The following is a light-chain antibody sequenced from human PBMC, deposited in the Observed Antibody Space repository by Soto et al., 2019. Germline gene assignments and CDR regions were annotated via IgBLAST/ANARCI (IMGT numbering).Light chain of an antibody. Sequence: DIQMTQSPSTLSASVGDRVTITCRASQSISSWLAWYQQKPGKAPKLLIYKASSLESEVPSRFRGSRSGTEFTLTVSSLQPDDFATYYCQQYNSSPWTFGQGTKVEIK. CDR3: QQYNSSPWT. J-gene: IGKJ1*01. CDR1: QSISSW. V-gene: IGKV1-5*03. CDR2: KAS.